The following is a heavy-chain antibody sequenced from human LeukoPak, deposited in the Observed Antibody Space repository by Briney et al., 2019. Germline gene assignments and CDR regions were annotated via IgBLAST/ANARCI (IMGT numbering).Heavy chain of an antibody. J-gene: IGHJ4*02. CDR1: GYTFTSYD. CDR3: ARGGYSYYYESSGYYY. Sequence: GASVKVSCKASGYTFTSYDINWVRQATGQGLEWMGWMNPNSGNAAYAQKFQGRVTMTRHTSISTAYMELSSLRSEDTAVYYCARGGYSYYYESSGYYYWGQGTLVTVSS. CDR2: MNPNSGNA. V-gene: IGHV1-8*01. D-gene: IGHD3-22*01.